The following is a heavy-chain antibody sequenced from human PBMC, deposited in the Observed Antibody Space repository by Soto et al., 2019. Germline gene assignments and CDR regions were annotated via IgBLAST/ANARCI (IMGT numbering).Heavy chain of an antibody. V-gene: IGHV1-18*01. CDR3: ARAYYYGSGGHTGHWFDP. J-gene: IGHJ5*02. CDR1: GDTLSISV. Sequence: IGSASSGDTLSISVIALSLQTPGQGLEWMGWISAYNGNTNYAQKLQGRVTMTTDTSTSTAYMELRSLRSDDTAVYYCARAYYYGSGGHTGHWFDPWGQGTLVTSPQ. CDR2: ISAYNGNT. D-gene: IGHD3-10*01.